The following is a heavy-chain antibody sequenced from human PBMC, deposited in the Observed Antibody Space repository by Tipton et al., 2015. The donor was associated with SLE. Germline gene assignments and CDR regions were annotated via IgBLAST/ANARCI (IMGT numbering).Heavy chain of an antibody. CDR2: ISVYNGYT. D-gene: IGHD2-15*01. CDR3: ARVVVGAFDY. Sequence: QLVQSGVEVKKPGASVKVSCKASGYTFIHKGISWVRQAPGQGLEFMGWISVYNGYTHYAQKFQGRVTLTTDTSTSTAYMELRSLRSDDTAVYYCARVVVGAFDYWGQGTLVTVSS. J-gene: IGHJ4*02. CDR1: GYTFIHKG. V-gene: IGHV1-18*01.